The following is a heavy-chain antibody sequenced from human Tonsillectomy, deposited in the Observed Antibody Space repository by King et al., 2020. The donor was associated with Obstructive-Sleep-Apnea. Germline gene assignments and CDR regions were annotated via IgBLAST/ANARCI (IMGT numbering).Heavy chain of an antibody. CDR1: GGSISNYY. V-gene: IGHV4-59*01. CDR2: IYYSGST. D-gene: IGHD5-24*01. J-gene: IGHJ4*02. Sequence: LQLQESGPGLVKPSETLSLTCTVSGGSISNYYWSWIRQPPGRGLEWIGYIYYSGSTNYNPSLKSRVTISVDTSKNQFSLKLSSVTAADTAVYYCARDRGDGYNLHYFDYWGQGTLVTVSS. CDR3: ARDRGDGYNLHYFDY.